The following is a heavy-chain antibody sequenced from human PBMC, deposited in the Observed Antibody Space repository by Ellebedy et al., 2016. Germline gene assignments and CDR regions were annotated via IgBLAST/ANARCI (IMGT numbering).Heavy chain of an antibody. CDR1: GFTLSSNY. CDR2: VYPGGAT. CDR3: ATTPSYGSY. V-gene: IGHV3-53*01. J-gene: IGHJ4*02. Sequence: GGPLRLSXAASGFTLSSNYVTWVRQAPGKGLEWFSLVYPGGATSYADSVKGRFTVSTDYSKNTLYLQMNSVRAEDAAVYYCATTPSYGSYWGQGSLVTVSS. D-gene: IGHD5-18*01.